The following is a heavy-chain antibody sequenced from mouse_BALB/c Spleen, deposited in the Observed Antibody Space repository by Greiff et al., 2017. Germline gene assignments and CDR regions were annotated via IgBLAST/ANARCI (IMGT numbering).Heavy chain of an antibody. Sequence: EVQLQQSGAELVRSGASVKLSCTASGFNIKDYYMHWVKQRPEQGLEWIGWIDPENGDTEYAPKFQGKATMTADTSSNTAYLQLSSLTSEDTAVYYCKTYYYGGSDGAYWGQGTLVTVSA. D-gene: IGHD1-1*01. CDR2: IDPENGDT. J-gene: IGHJ3*01. V-gene: IGHV14-4*02. CDR1: GFNIKDYY. CDR3: KTYYYGGSDGAY.